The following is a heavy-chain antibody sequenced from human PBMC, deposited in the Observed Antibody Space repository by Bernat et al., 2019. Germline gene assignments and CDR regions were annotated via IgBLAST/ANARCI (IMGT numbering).Heavy chain of an antibody. Sequence: EVQLVESGGGVVRPGGSLRLSYAASGFTFDDYGMSWVRQAPGKGLEWVSGINWNGGSTGYADSVKGRFTISRDNAKNSLYLQMNSLRAEDTALYYCARDGYYDFWSGYPKGGDAFDIWGQGTMVTVSS. CDR1: GFTFDDYG. CDR3: ARDGYYDFWSGYPKGGDAFDI. J-gene: IGHJ3*02. V-gene: IGHV3-20*03. CDR2: INWNGGST. D-gene: IGHD3-3*01.